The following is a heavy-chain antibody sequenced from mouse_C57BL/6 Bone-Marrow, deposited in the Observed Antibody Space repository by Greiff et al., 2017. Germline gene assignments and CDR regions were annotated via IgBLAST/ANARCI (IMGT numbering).Heavy chain of an antibody. J-gene: IGHJ3*01. V-gene: IGHV5-9-1*02. CDR1: GFTFSSYA. CDR2: ISSGGDYI. CDR3: TRDGVLRQYLPAWFAY. Sequence: EVQVVESGAGLVKPGGSLKLSCAASGFTFSSYAMSWVRQTPEKRLEWVAYISSGGDYIYYADTVKGRFTISRDNARNTLYLQMSSLKSEDTAMYYCTRDGVLRQYLPAWFAYWGQGTLVTVSA. D-gene: IGHD1-1*01.